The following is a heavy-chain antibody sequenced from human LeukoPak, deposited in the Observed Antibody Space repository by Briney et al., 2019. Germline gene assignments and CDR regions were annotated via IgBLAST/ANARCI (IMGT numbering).Heavy chain of an antibody. CDR3: ARTSYYDSSGYYYPHFDY. CDR2: ISYDGSDK. V-gene: IGHV3-30-3*01. D-gene: IGHD3-22*01. Sequence: GGSLRLSCAASGFIFTTYTMHWVRQAPGKGLEWVAVISYDGSDKYYADSVKGRFTITRDNSKSTLYLQMNSLRPEDTAVYYCARTSYYDSSGYYYPHFDYWGQGTLVTVSS. CDR1: GFIFTTYT. J-gene: IGHJ4*02.